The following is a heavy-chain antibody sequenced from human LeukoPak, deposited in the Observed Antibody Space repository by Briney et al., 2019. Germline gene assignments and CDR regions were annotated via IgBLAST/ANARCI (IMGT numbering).Heavy chain of an antibody. V-gene: IGHV3-30-3*01. Sequence: GGSLRLSCAASGFTFSSYAMHWVRQAPGKGLEWVAVISYDGSNKYYADSVKGRFTISRDNSKNTLYLQMNSLRAEDTAVYYCASRPAATADFDYWGQGTLVTVSS. CDR1: GFTFSSYA. CDR2: ISYDGSNK. CDR3: ASRPAATADFDY. J-gene: IGHJ4*02. D-gene: IGHD2-2*01.